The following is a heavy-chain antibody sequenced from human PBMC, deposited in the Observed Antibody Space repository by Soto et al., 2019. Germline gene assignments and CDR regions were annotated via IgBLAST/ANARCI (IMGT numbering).Heavy chain of an antibody. CDR1: GYTFPSYG. D-gene: IGHD1-26*01. CDR2: ISAYNGNT. V-gene: IGHV1-18*01. CDR3: ARTPAGGSVHH. Sequence: QVQLVQSGAEMKKPGASVKVSCKASGYTFPSYGISWVRQAPGQGLEWMGWISAYNGNTPFAQKFQGTVTMATDTSTTTAYMELRSLRSDDTAVYYCARTPAGGSVHHWGQGTLVTVSS. J-gene: IGHJ1*01.